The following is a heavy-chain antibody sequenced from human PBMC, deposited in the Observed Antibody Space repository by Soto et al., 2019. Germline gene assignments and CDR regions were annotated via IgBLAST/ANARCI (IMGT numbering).Heavy chain of an antibody. CDR3: ARRGGSSSVYYYYAMDV. J-gene: IGHJ6*02. D-gene: IGHD6-6*01. Sequence: QVQLQESGPGLVKPSQTLSLTCSVSSDSMNSGGYYWSWIRQHTGKGVEWIGFIYSNGDTYYNPSLKSRVNISVDTSKNHLSLNLTSVTAADTAVYYCARRGGSSSVYYYYAMDVWGQGTTVTVSS. CDR1: SDSMNSGGYY. V-gene: IGHV4-31*03. CDR2: IYSNGDT.